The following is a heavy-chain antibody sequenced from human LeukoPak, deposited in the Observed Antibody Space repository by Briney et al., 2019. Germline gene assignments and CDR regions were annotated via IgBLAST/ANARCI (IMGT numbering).Heavy chain of an antibody. V-gene: IGHV3-23*01. J-gene: IGHJ4*02. CDR2: ISGTGDST. CDR1: GFTFSTYS. Sequence: GGSLRLSCAASGFTFSTYSMSWVRQAPGKGLEWVSGISGTGDSTYYADSVKGRFTISRDNSKNMVFLQMNSLRAEDTAVYHCANGNWGGEYIFDYWGQGILVTVSS. D-gene: IGHD7-27*01. CDR3: ANGNWGGEYIFDY.